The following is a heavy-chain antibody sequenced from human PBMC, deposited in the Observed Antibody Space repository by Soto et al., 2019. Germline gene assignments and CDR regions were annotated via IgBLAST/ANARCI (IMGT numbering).Heavy chain of an antibody. CDR1: GFAFRNYG. CDR3: AKGNYGLAPRPEIDN. D-gene: IGHD3-10*01. Sequence: PGGSLRLSCAASGFAFRNYGMHWVRQAPGKGLEWVAVISYDGKNRNYADSVKGRFTISRDNSRNTLYLQMNSLRPEDTAVYYCAKGNYGLAPRPEIDNWGQGTLVTVYS. V-gene: IGHV3-30*18. J-gene: IGHJ4*02. CDR2: ISYDGKNR.